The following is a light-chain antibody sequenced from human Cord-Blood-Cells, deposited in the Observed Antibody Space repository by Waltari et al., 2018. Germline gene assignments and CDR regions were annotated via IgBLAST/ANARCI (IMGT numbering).Light chain of an antibody. V-gene: IGLV2-14*01. Sequence: QSALTQPASVSGSPGQSITISCTGTSSDVGGYNSVSWYQQHPGKAPKRMIYDVSKRPSGVSNRFSGSKSGNTASLTISGLQAEDEADYYCSSYTSSSTYVFGTGTKVTVL. CDR2: DVS. CDR1: SSDVGGYNS. J-gene: IGLJ1*01. CDR3: SSYTSSSTYV.